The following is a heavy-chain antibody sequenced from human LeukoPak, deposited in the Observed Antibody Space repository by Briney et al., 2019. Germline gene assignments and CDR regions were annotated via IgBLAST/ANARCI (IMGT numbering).Heavy chain of an antibody. D-gene: IGHD6-13*01. Sequence: ASVKVSCKASGYTFTSYYMHWVRQAPGQGLEWMGWINPNSGGTNYAQKFQGRVTMTRDTSISTAYMELSRLRSDDTAVYYCARGGYSSSWYRDTRWGQGTLVTVSS. J-gene: IGHJ4*02. CDR3: ARGGYSSSWYRDTR. CDR2: INPNSGGT. CDR1: GYTFTSYY. V-gene: IGHV1-2*02.